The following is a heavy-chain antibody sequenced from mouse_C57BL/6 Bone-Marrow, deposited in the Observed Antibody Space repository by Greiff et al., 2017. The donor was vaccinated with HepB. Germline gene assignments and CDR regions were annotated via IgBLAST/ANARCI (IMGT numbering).Heavy chain of an antibody. CDR1: GYTFTSYW. CDR3: AQFITTVVANPWFGY. CDR2: IHPNSGST. D-gene: IGHD1-1*01. J-gene: IGHJ3*01. V-gene: IGHV1-64*01. Sequence: QVQLQQPGAELVKPGASVKLSCKASGYTFTSYWMHWVKQRPGQGLEWIGMIHPNSGSTNYNEKFKSKATLTVDKSSSTAYMQLSSLTSEDSAVYDCAQFITTVVANPWFGYWGQGTPVTVSA.